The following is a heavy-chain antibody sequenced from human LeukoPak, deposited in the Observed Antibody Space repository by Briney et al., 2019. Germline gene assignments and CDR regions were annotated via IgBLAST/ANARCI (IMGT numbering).Heavy chain of an antibody. J-gene: IGHJ5*02. CDR3: ARDYLEYGDYGHGT. CDR1: GYTFTSYY. CDR2: IIPIIGTA. V-gene: IGHV1-69*06. Sequence: SVKVSCTASGYTFTSYYMHWVRQAPGQGLEWMGGIIPIIGTANNAQRFQGRVTITADKSTSTAYMELSSLRSEDTAVYYCARDYLEYGDYGHGTWGQGTLVTVSS. D-gene: IGHD4-17*01.